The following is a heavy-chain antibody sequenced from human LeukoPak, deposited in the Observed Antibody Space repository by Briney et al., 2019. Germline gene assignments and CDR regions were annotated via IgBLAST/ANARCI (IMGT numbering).Heavy chain of an antibody. Sequence: SETLSLTCTVSGGSISTYYWSWIRQPPGKVLEWIGFIYYTGSTNYNPSLKSRATISVDTSKNQFSLKVSSVTAADTAVYYCARGGTGYYNFDYWGQGTLVTVSS. D-gene: IGHD3/OR15-3a*01. CDR2: IYYTGST. V-gene: IGHV4-59*01. CDR3: ARGGTGYYNFDY. J-gene: IGHJ4*02. CDR1: GGSISTYY.